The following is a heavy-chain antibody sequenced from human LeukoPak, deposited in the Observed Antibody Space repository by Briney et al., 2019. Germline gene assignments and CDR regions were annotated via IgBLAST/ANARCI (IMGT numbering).Heavy chain of an antibody. V-gene: IGHV1-8*01. CDR3: ARARRADGYYFDY. CDR2: MKPNSGNT. CDR1: GYTFTSYD. Sequence: ASVNVSCKASGYTFTSYDVNGVRQATGQGLEWMGWMKPNSGNTGYAQKFQGRVTITRNTSINTAYMELSSLRSEDTAVYYCARARRADGYYFDYWGQGTLVTVSS. J-gene: IGHJ4*02.